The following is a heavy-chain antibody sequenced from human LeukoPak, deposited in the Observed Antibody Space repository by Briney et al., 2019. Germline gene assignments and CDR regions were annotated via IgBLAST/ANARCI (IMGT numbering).Heavy chain of an antibody. CDR2: IIPIFGTA. D-gene: IGHD4-23*01. J-gene: IGHJ4*02. V-gene: IGHV1-69*13. CDR3: ARGVDGGNWDVDY. Sequence: ASVKVSCKASGYTFTGYYMHWVRQAPGQGLEWMGGIIPIFGTANYAQKFQGRVTITADESTSTAYMELSSLRSEDTAVYYCARGVDGGNWDVDYWGQGTLVTVSS. CDR1: GYTFTGYY.